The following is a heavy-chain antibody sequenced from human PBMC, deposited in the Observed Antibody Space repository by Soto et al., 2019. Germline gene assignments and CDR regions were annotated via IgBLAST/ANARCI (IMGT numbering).Heavy chain of an antibody. CDR2: ISAYNGNT. CDR1: GYTFTSYG. D-gene: IGHD6-13*01. CDR3: ASRSTLVSRSYYYGMDV. Sequence: ASVKVSCKASGYTFTSYGISWVRQAPGQGLEWMGWISAYNGNTNYAQKLQGRVTMTTDTSTSTAYMELRSLRSDDTAVYYCASRSTLVSRSYYYGMDVWGQGTTVTVSS. V-gene: IGHV1-18*01. J-gene: IGHJ6*02.